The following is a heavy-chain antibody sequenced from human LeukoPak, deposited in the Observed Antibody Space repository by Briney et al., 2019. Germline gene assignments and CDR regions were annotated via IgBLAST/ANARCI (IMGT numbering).Heavy chain of an antibody. Sequence: GGSLRLSCAASGFTFSTYEMNWVRQAPGKGLEWVSYITSSGGTIYYADSVKGRFTISRDTAKNSLYLQMNSLRAEDTAVYYCASRSSSSRPFGPWGQGTLVTVSS. J-gene: IGHJ5*02. CDR3: ASRSSSSRPFGP. CDR2: ITSSGGTI. V-gene: IGHV3-48*03. CDR1: GFTFSTYE. D-gene: IGHD6-6*01.